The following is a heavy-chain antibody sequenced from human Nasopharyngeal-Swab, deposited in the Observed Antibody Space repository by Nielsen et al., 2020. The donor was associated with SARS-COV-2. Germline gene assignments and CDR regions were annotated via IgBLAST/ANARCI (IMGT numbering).Heavy chain of an antibody. Sequence: GGSLRLSCAASGFTFSSYGMHWVRQAPGKGLEWVAVISYDGSNKYYADSVKGRFTISRDNSKNTLYLQMNSLRAEDTAVYYCARVERDYVWGSRKSTYYFDYWGQGTLVTVSS. CDR1: GFTFSSYG. CDR2: ISYDGSNK. J-gene: IGHJ4*02. CDR3: ARVERDYVWGSRKSTYYFDY. V-gene: IGHV3-30*03. D-gene: IGHD3-16*01.